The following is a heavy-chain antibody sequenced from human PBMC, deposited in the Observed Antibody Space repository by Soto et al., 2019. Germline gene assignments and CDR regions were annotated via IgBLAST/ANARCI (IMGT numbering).Heavy chain of an antibody. CDR3: AKDLRDFWSGSKFPTTGYYGMDV. CDR2: ISYDGSNK. CDR1: GFTFSSYG. J-gene: IGHJ6*02. V-gene: IGHV3-30*18. Sequence: GGSLRLSCAASGFTFSSYGMHWVRQAPGKGLEWVAVISYDGSNKYYADSVKGRFTISRDNSKNTLYLQMNSLRAEDTAVYYCAKDLRDFWSGSKFPTTGYYGMDVWGQGTTVTVSS. D-gene: IGHD3-3*01.